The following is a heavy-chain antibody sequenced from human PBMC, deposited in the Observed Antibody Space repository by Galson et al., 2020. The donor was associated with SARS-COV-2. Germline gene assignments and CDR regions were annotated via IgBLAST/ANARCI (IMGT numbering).Heavy chain of an antibody. J-gene: IGHJ6*02. CDR3: ARDAGYYDILRGGIDV. D-gene: IGHD3-9*01. V-gene: IGHV3-33*01. Sequence: WGSLRLSCAASGFTFSSYGMHWVRQDPAKGLEWVAVIWYDGSNKYYADSVKGRFTISIDNSKNTLYLHLNSLRAEDTAVYYCARDAGYYDILRGGIDVWGQGTTVTVSS. CDR2: IWYDGSNK. CDR1: GFTFSSYG.